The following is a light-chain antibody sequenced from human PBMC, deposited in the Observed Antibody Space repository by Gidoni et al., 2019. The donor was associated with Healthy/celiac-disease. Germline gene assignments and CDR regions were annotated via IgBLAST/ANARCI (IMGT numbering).Light chain of an antibody. CDR3: CSYAGSYTLVV. CDR1: SSDVGGYNY. CDR2: DVS. Sequence: QSALTQPRSVSGSPGPSVTIPCTGTSSDVGGYNYVSWYQQHPGKAPKLMIYDVSKRPSGVPDRFSGSKSGNTASLTISGLQAEDEADYYCCSYAGSYTLVVFGGGTKLTVL. V-gene: IGLV2-11*01. J-gene: IGLJ2*01.